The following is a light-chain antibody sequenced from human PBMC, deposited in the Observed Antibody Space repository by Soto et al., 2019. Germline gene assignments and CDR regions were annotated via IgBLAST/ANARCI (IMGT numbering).Light chain of an antibody. CDR3: QSYDSSLSGYV. V-gene: IGLV1-40*01. Sequence: ALLTQPRSMSAAPGLRVTISCTGRTSNIGAGYDVHWYQQLPGTAPKLLIYGNSNRPSGVPDRFSGSKSGTSASLAITGLQAEDEADYYCQSYDSSLSGYVFGTGT. CDR1: TSNIGAGYD. CDR2: GNS. J-gene: IGLJ1*01.